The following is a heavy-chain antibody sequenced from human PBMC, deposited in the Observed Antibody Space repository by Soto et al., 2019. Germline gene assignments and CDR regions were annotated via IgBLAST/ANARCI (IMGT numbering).Heavy chain of an antibody. CDR3: ARSPLEWLFVSWFDP. CDR1: GFTFSSYA. D-gene: IGHD3-3*01. Sequence: QVQLVESGGGVVQPGRSLRLSCAASGFTFSSYAMHWVRQAPGKGLEWVAVISYDGSSKYYADSVKGRFTISRDNSKNTLYLQMNSLRAEDTAVYYCARSPLEWLFVSWFDPWGQGTLVTVSS. CDR2: ISYDGSSK. J-gene: IGHJ5*02. V-gene: IGHV3-30-3*01.